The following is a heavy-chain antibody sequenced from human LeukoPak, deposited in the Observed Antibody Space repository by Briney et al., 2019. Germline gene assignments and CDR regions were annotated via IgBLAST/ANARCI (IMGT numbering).Heavy chain of an antibody. CDR2: INPNSGGT. V-gene: IGHV1-2*02. CDR1: GYTFTGYY. J-gene: IGHJ3*02. D-gene: IGHD2-2*01. CDR3: ARLIVVVPAAHDAFDI. Sequence: ASVKVSCKASGYTFTGYYMHWVRQAPGQGLEWMGWINPNSGGTSYAQKFQGRVTMTRDTSISTAYMELSRLRSDDTAVYYCARLIVVVPAAHDAFDIWGQGTMVTVSS.